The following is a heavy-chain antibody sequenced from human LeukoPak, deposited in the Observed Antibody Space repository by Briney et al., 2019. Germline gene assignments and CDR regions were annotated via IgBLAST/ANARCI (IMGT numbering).Heavy chain of an antibody. D-gene: IGHD3-10*01. CDR2: IKQDGRET. CDR3: ARGPLWFGESY. J-gene: IGHJ4*02. V-gene: IGHV3-7*01. Sequence: GGSLRLSCAASGFTFSSNWMSWLRQAPGKGLEGMANIKQDGRETHYIDSVKGRFTISRNNAKNSLYLQMKRLRAEDTAVYYCARGPLWFGESYWGKGTLVTVSS. CDR1: GFTFSSNW.